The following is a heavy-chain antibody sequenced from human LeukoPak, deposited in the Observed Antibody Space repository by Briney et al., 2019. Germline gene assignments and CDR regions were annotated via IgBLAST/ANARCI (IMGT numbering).Heavy chain of an antibody. V-gene: IGHV4-61*01. CDR2: IYYSGST. Sequence: SETLSLTCTVSGGSVSSGSYYWSWIRQPPGKGLEWIGYIYYSGSTNYNPSLKSRVTISVDTSKNQFSLKLSSVTAADTAVYYCARENDYDSSGSFDYWGQGTLVTVSS. J-gene: IGHJ4*02. D-gene: IGHD3-22*01. CDR3: ARENDYDSSGSFDY. CDR1: GGSVSSGSYY.